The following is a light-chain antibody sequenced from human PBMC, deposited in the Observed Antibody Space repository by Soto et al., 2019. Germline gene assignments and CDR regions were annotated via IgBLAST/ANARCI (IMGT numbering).Light chain of an antibody. V-gene: IGKV3-20*01. CDR2: GAS. CDR3: QQYGSSPRT. J-gene: IGKJ1*01. Sequence: IVMRMSLATLSVYHGESATLSCRASQSINRDLAWYVQKPGQAPRRVIYGASSRATGIPDRFSGSGSGTDFTLTISRLEPEDFAVYYCQQYGSSPRTFGQGTKVDI. CDR1: QSINRD.